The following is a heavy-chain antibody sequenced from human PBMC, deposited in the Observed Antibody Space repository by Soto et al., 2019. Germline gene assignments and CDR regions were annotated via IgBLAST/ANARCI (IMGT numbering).Heavy chain of an antibody. CDR3: ARVQSPGWYDWGLDI. D-gene: IGHD6-19*01. Sequence: PGGSLRLFFAASGFIFSCHWRHLFLQTPGKGLVWVSLIDGDGSRTAYAESLRCRFTISRDNVKNMLYLQMNSLRAEDTAVYYCARVQSPGWYDWGLDIWGQGKVVT. CDR2: IDGDGSRT. CDR1: GFIFSCHW. J-gene: IGHJ3*02. V-gene: IGHV3-74*03.